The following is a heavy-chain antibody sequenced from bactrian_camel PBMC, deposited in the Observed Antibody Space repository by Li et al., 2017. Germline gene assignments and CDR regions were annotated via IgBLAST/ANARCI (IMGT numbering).Heavy chain of an antibody. CDR2: FRYTFGRTT. Sequence: HVQLVESGGGSVQPGGSLRLSCAISGNTYSLNCLGWFRQAPGMEREQVAVFRYTFGRTTYYADSVKGRFTISRDDARNTVYLQMNNLKPEDTAIYYCAADVGSMSGNCQPNYWGQGTQVTV. V-gene: IGHV3S53*01. J-gene: IGHJ4*01. CDR1: GNTYSLNC. D-gene: IGHD6*01. CDR3: AADVGSMSGNCQPNY.